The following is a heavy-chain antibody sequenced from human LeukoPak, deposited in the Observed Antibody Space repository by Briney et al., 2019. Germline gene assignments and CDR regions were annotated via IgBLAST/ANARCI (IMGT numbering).Heavy chain of an antibody. V-gene: IGHV3-23*01. D-gene: IGHD1-26*01. J-gene: IGHJ6*03. CDR3: AKGRGWEASYYYYYMDV. CDR1: GFTFSDYG. CDR2: ISGFGDST. Sequence: GGSLRLSCAASGFTFSDYGMTWVRQAPGKGLEWVSAISGFGDSTYYTDSVKGRFTISRDNSKNTLYLQMNSLRAEDTAVYYCAKGRGWEASYYYYYMDVWGKGTTVTISS.